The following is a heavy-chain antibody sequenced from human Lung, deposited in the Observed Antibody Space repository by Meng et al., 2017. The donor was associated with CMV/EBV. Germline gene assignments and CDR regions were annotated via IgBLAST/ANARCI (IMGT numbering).Heavy chain of an antibody. CDR2: IYPGNSDT. Sequence: YRFTTHWIAWVRPMPGRGLEWMGVIYPGNSDTRYSPSFQGQVTISVDKSINTAYLQWSRLKASDNAMYYCARRLLSGSYFGAHWFDTWGQGTLVTVSS. D-gene: IGHD1-26*01. CDR3: ARRLLSGSYFGAHWFDT. V-gene: IGHV5-51*01. CDR1: YRFTTHW. J-gene: IGHJ5*02.